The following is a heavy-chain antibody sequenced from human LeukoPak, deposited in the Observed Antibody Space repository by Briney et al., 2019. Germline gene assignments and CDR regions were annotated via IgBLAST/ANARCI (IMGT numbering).Heavy chain of an antibody. CDR2: IKQDGSEK. J-gene: IGHJ4*02. V-gene: IGHV3-7*01. D-gene: IGHD6-13*01. Sequence: GGSLRLSCAASGFTFNSYWMSWVRQAPGKGLEWVANIKQDGSEKYYVDSVKGRFTISRDNAKNSLYLQMNSLRAEDTAVYYCARWGGSSWPPFDYWRQGTLVTVSS. CDR1: GFTFNSYW. CDR3: ARWGGSSWPPFDY.